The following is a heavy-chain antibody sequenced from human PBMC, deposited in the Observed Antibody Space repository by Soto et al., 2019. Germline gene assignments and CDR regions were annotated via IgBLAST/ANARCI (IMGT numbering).Heavy chain of an antibody. V-gene: IGHV3-23*01. J-gene: IGHJ4*02. D-gene: IGHD3-22*01. CDR3: AKDRDDEGSPLIVLPPGY. CDR2: ITGSGGRT. Sequence: PGASLRLACAASAFTFSNYAMSWVRQAPGRGLEWVSGITGSGGRTYYADSVKGRFTSSRDNFKNTLYLEMNSLRAEDTAVYYCAKDRDDEGSPLIVLPPGYWGQGTLVTVSS. CDR1: AFTFSNYA.